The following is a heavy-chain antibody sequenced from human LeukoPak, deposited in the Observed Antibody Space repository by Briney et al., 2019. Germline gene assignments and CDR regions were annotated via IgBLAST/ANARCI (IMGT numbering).Heavy chain of an antibody. CDR2: INPNSGAT. CDR1: GYTFPGYY. V-gene: IGHV1-2*02. D-gene: IGHD6-6*01. Sequence: ASVNVSCKASGYTFPGYYMHWVQQAPGQGLEWMGWINPNSGATNYAQKFQGRVTMTRDTSINTAYMELTSLKSDDTAVYYCAREHSSSSGKVFDYWGQGTLVTVSS. CDR3: AREHSSSSGKVFDY. J-gene: IGHJ4*02.